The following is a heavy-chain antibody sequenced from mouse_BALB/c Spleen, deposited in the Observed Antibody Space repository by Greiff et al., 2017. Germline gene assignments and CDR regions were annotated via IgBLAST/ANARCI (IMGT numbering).Heavy chain of an antibody. CDR2: ISYSGST. Sequence: EVKVEESGPGLVKPSQSLSLTCTVTGYSITSDYAWNWIRQFPGNKLEWMGYISYSGSTSYNPSLKSRISITRDTSKNQFFLQLNSVTTEDTATYYCAYYGNYEWYFDVWGAGTTVTVSS. CDR3: AYYGNYEWYFDV. V-gene: IGHV3-2*02. J-gene: IGHJ1*01. D-gene: IGHD2-1*01. CDR1: GYSITSDYA.